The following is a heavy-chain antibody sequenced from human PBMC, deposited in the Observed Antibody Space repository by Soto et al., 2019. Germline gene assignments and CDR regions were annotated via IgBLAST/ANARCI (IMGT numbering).Heavy chain of an antibody. CDR3: ARDLWVEPELYYYGMDV. CDR2: INHSAIT. CDR1: GESFSPYY. V-gene: IGHV4-34*01. Sequence: SETLSLTCAVYGESFSPYYWTWIRQPPGKGLEWIGEINHSAITNYNPSLKSRVTISVDTSKNHFSLKLPSVTAADTAVYYCARDLWVEPELYYYGMDVWGQGTTVTVYS. J-gene: IGHJ6*02. D-gene: IGHD1-1*01.